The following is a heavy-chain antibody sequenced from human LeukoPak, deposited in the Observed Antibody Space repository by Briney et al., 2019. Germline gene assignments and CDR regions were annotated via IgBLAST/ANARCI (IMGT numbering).Heavy chain of an antibody. J-gene: IGHJ4*02. CDR3: AKSTYYYDSSGYFH. D-gene: IGHD3-22*01. Sequence: PGGSLRLSCAASGFTFSSYEMNWVRQAPGKGLEWVSYISSSGSTIYYADSVKGRFTISRDNSKNTLYLQMNSLRAEDTAVYYCAKSTYYYDSSGYFHWGQGTLVTVSS. V-gene: IGHV3-48*03. CDR1: GFTFSSYE. CDR2: ISSSGSTI.